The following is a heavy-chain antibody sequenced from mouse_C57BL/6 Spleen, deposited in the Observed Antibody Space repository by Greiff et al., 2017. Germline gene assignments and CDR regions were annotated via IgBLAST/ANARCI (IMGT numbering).Heavy chain of an antibody. CDR1: GYTFTSYW. V-gene: IGHV1-7*01. CDR3: ARWESPRYYFDY. CDR2: INPSSGYT. D-gene: IGHD4-1*01. J-gene: IGHJ2*01. Sequence: QVQLKQSGADLAKPGASVKLSCKASGYTFTSYWMHWVKQRPGQGLEWIGYINPSSGYTKYNQTFKDKATLTADKSSSTAYMQLSSLTYEDSAVYYCARWESPRYYFDYWGQGTTLTVSS.